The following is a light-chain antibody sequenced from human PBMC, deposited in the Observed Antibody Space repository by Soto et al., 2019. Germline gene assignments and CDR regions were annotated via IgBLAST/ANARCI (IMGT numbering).Light chain of an antibody. CDR2: EVS. J-gene: IGLJ1*01. Sequence: QSVLTQPPSASGSPGQSVTISCTGTSSDVGGYNYVSWYQQHPGKAPKLMIYEVSKRPSGVPDRFSGSKSGNTASLTVSGLQAEDEADYYCSSYAGSNNLVFGTGTQLTV. V-gene: IGLV2-8*01. CDR3: SSYAGSNNLV. CDR1: SSDVGGYNY.